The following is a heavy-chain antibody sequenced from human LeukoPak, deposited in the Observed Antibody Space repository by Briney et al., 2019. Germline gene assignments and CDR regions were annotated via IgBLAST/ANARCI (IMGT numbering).Heavy chain of an antibody. CDR2: IIPIFGTA. CDR3: ARPREESDFWSGYRIDFYYYYYMDV. J-gene: IGHJ6*03. V-gene: IGHV1-69*13. CDR1: GGTFSSYA. Sequence: SVKVSCKASGGTFSSYAISWVRQAPGQGLEWMGGIIPIFGTANYAQKFQGRVTITADESTSTAYMELSSLGSEDTAVYYCARPREESDFWSGYRIDFYYYYYMDVWGKGTTVTVSS. D-gene: IGHD3-3*01.